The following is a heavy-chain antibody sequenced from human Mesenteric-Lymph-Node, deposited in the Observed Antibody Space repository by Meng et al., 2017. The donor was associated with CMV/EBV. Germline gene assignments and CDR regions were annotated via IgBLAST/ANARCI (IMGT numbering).Heavy chain of an antibody. CDR2: THYRSKWNN. V-gene: IGHV6-1*01. CDR3: ARTRGKWFDP. J-gene: IGHJ5*02. Sequence: AISGDSVSSNSAAWNWIRQSPSRGLEWLGTTHYRSKWNNDYAVSVEGRITINSDTSKNQFSLQLSSVTPEDTAVYYCARTRGKWFDPWGQGTLVTVSS. CDR1: GDSVSSNSAA.